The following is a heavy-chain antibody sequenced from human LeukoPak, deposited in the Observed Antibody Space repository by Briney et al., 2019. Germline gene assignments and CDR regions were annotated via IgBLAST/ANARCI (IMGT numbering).Heavy chain of an antibody. J-gene: IGHJ4*02. CDR1: GFTFSSYA. Sequence: PGGSLRLSCAASGFTFSSYAMSWVRQAPGRGLEWVSGFTGSGGSTYYADSVKGRFTISRDNSKNTLYLQMNGLRAEDTAVYYCAKRGYSGSLDYWGQGTLVTVSS. D-gene: IGHD5-12*01. CDR3: AKRGYSGSLDY. CDR2: FTGSGGST. V-gene: IGHV3-23*01.